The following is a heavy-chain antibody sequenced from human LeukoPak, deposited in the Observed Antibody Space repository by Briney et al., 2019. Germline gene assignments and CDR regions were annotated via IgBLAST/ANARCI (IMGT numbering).Heavy chain of an antibody. CDR3: VRDSSKWYFDF. J-gene: IGHJ4*02. CDR1: GFTFSAYW. Sequence: HTGGSPRLSCAASGFTFSAYWIHWVRQPPGKGLVWVACVSSDGSVTYYADSVKGRFTISRDNAKNSLDLQMNSLRVEDTAVYYCVRDSSKWYFDFWGQGSLVTVSS. V-gene: IGHV3-74*01. CDR2: VSSDGSVT. D-gene: IGHD2-2*01.